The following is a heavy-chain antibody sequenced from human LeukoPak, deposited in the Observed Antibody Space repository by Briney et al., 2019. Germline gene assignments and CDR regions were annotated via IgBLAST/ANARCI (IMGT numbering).Heavy chain of an antibody. D-gene: IGHD1-26*01. CDR3: VEGATLRRAFEF. CDR1: GFILSDHY. J-gene: IGHJ3*01. CDR2: STSSGDMI. V-gene: IGHV3-11*01. Sequence: GGSLRLSCAVTGFILSDHYMSWIRQAPGKGLEWISYSTSSGDMIHYADSVKGRFTVSRDSAKNSLYLHMNSLRADDTAVYYCVEGATLRRAFEFWGQGTMVAVSS.